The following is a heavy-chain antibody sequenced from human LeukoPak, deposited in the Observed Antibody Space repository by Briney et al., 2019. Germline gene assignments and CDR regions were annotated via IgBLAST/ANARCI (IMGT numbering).Heavy chain of an antibody. CDR2: IYSGGST. Sequence: GGSLRLSCAASGFTVSSNYMSWVRQAPGKGLEWVSVIYSGGSTYYADSVKGRFTISRDNSKSTLYIQMNSLKTEDTAVYYCTRIDDILTGYSDYYYYYMDVWGKGTTVTVSS. CDR1: GFTVSSNY. V-gene: IGHV3-53*01. CDR3: TRIDDILTGYSDYYYYYMDV. D-gene: IGHD3-9*01. J-gene: IGHJ6*03.